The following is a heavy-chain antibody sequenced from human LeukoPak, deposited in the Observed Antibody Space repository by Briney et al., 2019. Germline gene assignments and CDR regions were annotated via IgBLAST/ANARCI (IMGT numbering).Heavy chain of an antibody. CDR3: GRGHWGLDY. V-gene: IGHV3-11*04. J-gene: IGHJ4*02. CDR1: GFTFSDSY. D-gene: IGHD7-27*01. CDR2: ISNSGDSI. Sequence: GGSLRLSCAASGFTFSDSYMTWIRQAPGKGLEWVSFISNSGDSIYYADSVKGRFTTSRDNAKNSLFLQMNSLRAEDTAVYYCGRGHWGLDYWGQGAQVTVSS.